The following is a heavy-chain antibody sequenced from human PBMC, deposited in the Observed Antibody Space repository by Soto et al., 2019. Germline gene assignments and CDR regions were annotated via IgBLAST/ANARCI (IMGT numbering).Heavy chain of an antibody. J-gene: IGHJ4*02. CDR1: GFSLSNHW. D-gene: IGHD2-21*01. CDR3: ARNGMWSSYDY. CDR2: VQGAGSSP. Sequence: GSLRLSCTVSGFSLSNHWMHWVRQAPGEGLQWVSYVQGAGSSPNYADSVKGRFTISSDSAKNTLYLQMNSVRAEDTGFYYCARNGMWSSYDYWGQGALVTVSS. V-gene: IGHV3-74*01.